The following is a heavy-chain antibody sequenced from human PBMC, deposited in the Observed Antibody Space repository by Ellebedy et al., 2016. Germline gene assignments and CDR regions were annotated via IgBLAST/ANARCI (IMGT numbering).Heavy chain of an antibody. CDR2: INPHSGGT. V-gene: IGHV1-2*04. CDR1: GYTFTGYY. D-gene: IGHD2-2*01. J-gene: IGHJ6*02. Sequence: ALVKVSCKASGYTFTGYYMHWVRQAPGQGLEWMGWINPHSGGTNYAQKFQGWGTMPRGTSISTAYLELSRLRPDDTAVYYCASGVVPDRSLSHYYGMDVWGQGTTVTVSS. CDR3: ASGVVPDRSLSHYYGMDV.